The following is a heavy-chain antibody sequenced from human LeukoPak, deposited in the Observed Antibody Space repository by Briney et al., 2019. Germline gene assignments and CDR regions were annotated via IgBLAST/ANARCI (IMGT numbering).Heavy chain of an antibody. CDR2: IYYSGST. Sequence: SETLSLTCTVSGGSISSGDYYWSWIRQPPGKGLEWIGYIYYSGSTYYNPSLKSRVTISVDTSKNQVSLKLSSVTAADTAVYYCARGWAIVVAFDYWGQGTLVTVSS. J-gene: IGHJ4*02. V-gene: IGHV4-30-4*01. D-gene: IGHD3-22*01. CDR1: GGSISSGDYY. CDR3: ARGWAIVVAFDY.